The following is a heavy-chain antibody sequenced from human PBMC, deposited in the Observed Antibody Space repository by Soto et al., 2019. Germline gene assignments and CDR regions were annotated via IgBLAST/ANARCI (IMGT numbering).Heavy chain of an antibody. CDR3: AKRRGAGGHFDY. D-gene: IGHD2-15*01. CDR1: GFTFSSYA. J-gene: IGHJ4*02. Sequence: VGSLRLSCAASGFTFSSYAMGWVRQGPGKGLEWVAVVSIGGSTHYADSVRGRFTISRDNSKNTLSLQMSSLTAEDTAVYFCAKRRGAGGHFDYWGQGALVTVSS. V-gene: IGHV3-23*01. CDR2: VSIGGST.